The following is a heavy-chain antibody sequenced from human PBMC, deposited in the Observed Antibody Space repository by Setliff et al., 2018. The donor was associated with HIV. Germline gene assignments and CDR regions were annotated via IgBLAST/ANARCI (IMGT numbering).Heavy chain of an antibody. Sequence: GGSLRLSCAASGFTFSSSEMNWVRQAPGKGLEWVSSISASATYIYYADSVKGRFTISRDNAENTLYLQMNSLTAEDTAVYYCARDVSWRVRTYIDYWGQGALVTVSS. J-gene: IGHJ4*02. D-gene: IGHD3-3*01. CDR1: GFTFSSSE. CDR2: ISASATYI. V-gene: IGHV3-21*01. CDR3: ARDVSWRVRTYIDY.